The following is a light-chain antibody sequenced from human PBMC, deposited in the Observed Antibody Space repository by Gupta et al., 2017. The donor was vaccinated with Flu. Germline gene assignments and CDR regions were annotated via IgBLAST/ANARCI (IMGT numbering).Light chain of an antibody. CDR3: SAGDRSRSGWV. CDR1: SDNVGNKV. Sequence: NATHTCTGNSDNVGNKVAVWLQQHTGPPPKLLSYRNNNRRSGISERFSASKSGNTASLTITGLQPEEEADYYCSAGDRSRSGWVFGGGTKLTVL. V-gene: IGLV10-54*04. CDR2: RNN. J-gene: IGLJ3*02.